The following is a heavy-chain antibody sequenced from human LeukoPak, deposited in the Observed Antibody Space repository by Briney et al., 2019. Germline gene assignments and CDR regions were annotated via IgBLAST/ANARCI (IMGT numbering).Heavy chain of an antibody. CDR1: GFTFSSYT. D-gene: IGHD7-27*01. Sequence: GGSLRLSFAASGFTFSSYTMSWVRQAPGKGLEWVSTITTSDGNTYYADSVKGRFTVSRDNSKNTLYLQMNSLRAEDTAVYYCAKDGGLWVSAHWGDSWGRGTLVTVSS. CDR2: ITTSDGNT. CDR3: AKDGGLWVSAHWGDS. V-gene: IGHV3-23*01. J-gene: IGHJ4*02.